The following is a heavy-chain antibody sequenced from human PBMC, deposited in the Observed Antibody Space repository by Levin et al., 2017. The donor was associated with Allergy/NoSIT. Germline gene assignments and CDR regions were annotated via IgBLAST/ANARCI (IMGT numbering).Heavy chain of an antibody. CDR2: IYYSGST. Sequence: TASETLSLTCTVSGGSISSSSYYWGWIRQPPGKGLEWIGSIYYSGSTYYNPSLKSRVTISVDTSKNQFSLKLSSVTAADTAVYYCARHSQKNNLWFGELNFDYWGQGTLVTVSS. CDR1: GGSISSSSYY. CDR3: ARHSQKNNLWFGELNFDY. V-gene: IGHV4-39*01. D-gene: IGHD3-10*01. J-gene: IGHJ4*02.